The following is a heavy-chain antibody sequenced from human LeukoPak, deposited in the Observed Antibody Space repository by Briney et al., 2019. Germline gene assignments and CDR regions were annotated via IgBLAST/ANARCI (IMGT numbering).Heavy chain of an antibody. CDR1: GFTFTYYG. CDR2: INQDGSEK. Sequence: PGGSLRLSCVASGFTFTYYGMHWVRQAPGKGLEWVANINQDGSEKYYVDSVRGRFAISRDNAKNSLYLQMNSLRAEDTAVYYCARGLCSGGSCYSINYWGQGTLVTVSS. D-gene: IGHD2-15*01. J-gene: IGHJ4*02. CDR3: ARGLCSGGSCYSINY. V-gene: IGHV3-7*01.